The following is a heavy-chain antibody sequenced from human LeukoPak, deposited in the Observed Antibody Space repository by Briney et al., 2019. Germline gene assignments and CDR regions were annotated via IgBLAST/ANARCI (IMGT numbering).Heavy chain of an antibody. V-gene: IGHV1-18*01. Sequence: GASVKVSCKASGYTFTSYGISWVRQAPGQGLEWMGWISAYNGNTNYAQKLQGRVTMTTDTSTSTAYMELRSLRSDDTAVYYCARIYSSGYFPPSKVFDYWGQGTLVTVSS. D-gene: IGHD3-22*01. J-gene: IGHJ4*02. CDR2: ISAYNGNT. CDR3: ARIYSSGYFPPSKVFDY. CDR1: GYTFTSYG.